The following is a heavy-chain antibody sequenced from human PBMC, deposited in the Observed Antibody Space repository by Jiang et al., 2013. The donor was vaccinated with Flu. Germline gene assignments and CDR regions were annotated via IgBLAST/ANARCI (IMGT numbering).Heavy chain of an antibody. V-gene: IGHV1-18*04. D-gene: IGHD2-2*01. J-gene: IGHJ6*02. CDR1: GYTFTSYG. CDR2: ISAYNGNT. CDR3: ARDSWTVVVPATIDYNYYGMDV. Sequence: GAEVKKPGASVKVSCKASGYTFTSYGISWVRQAPGQGLEWMGWISAYNGNTNYAQKFQGRVTMTTDTSSSTAYMELRGLKSDDTAVYYCARDSWTVVVPATIDYNYYGMDVWGQGTTVT.